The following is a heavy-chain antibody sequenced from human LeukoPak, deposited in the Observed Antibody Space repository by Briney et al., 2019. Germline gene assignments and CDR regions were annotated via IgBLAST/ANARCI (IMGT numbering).Heavy chain of an antibody. D-gene: IGHD6-19*01. CDR2: INAGNGAT. Sequence: GASVKVSCKASGDTFTEYAMHWVRQAPGQRLEWMGWINAGNGATKYSQKFQGRFTITRDTSASTDYMALSSLTSEDTTIYYCARGRWSSSGWYYFDYWGQGTQVTVSS. CDR3: ARGRWSSSGWYYFDY. CDR1: GDTFTEYA. V-gene: IGHV1-3*01. J-gene: IGHJ4*02.